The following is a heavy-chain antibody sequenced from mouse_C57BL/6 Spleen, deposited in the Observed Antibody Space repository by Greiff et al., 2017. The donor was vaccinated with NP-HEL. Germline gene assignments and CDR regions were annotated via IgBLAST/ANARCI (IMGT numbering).Heavy chain of an antibody. V-gene: IGHV5-4*01. J-gene: IGHJ2*01. D-gene: IGHD4-1*01. CDR2: ISDGGSYT. Sequence: EVQRVESGGGLVKPGGSLKLSCAASGFTFSSYAMSWVRQTPEKRLEWVATISDGGSYTYYPDNVKGRFTISRDNAKNNLYLQMSHLKSEDTAMYYCARGGKLGPLDYWGQGTTLTVSS. CDR1: GFTFSSYA. CDR3: ARGGKLGPLDY.